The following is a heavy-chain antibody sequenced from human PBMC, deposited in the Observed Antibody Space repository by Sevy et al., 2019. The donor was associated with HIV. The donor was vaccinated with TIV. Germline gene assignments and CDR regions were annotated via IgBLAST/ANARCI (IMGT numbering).Heavy chain of an antibody. J-gene: IGHJ4*02. CDR3: AKDVWPTTKNY. CDR2: IYFDGGNE. V-gene: IGHV3-30*02. D-gene: IGHD5-12*01. CDR1: GFDFNMYA. Sequence: GGSLRLSCVASGFDFNMYAMHWVRQAPGKGLEWVSYIYFDGGNEEYADAVKGRFTISRDNSKNTLYLQMNTLRVEDTAIYYCAKDVWPTTKNYWGQGTLVTVSS.